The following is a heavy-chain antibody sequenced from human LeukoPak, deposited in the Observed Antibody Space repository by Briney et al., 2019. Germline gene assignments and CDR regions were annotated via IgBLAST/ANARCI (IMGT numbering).Heavy chain of an antibody. CDR1: GGSFSSYY. CDR2: IYYSGRT. V-gene: IGHV4-59*01. D-gene: IGHD5-12*01. Sequence: SETLSLTCTVSGGSFSSYYWSWIRQPPGKGLEWIGYIYYSGRTNYNPSLKSRVTISLDTSKNQFSLKLSSVTAADTAVYYCVRAVGPVGGYDSPWGQGTLVTVSS. J-gene: IGHJ5*02. CDR3: VRAVGPVGGYDSP.